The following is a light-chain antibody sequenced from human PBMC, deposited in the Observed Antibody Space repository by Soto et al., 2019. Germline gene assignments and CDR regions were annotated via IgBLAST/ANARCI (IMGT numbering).Light chain of an antibody. CDR3: HQYDNWWT. V-gene: IGKV3-15*01. J-gene: IGKJ1*01. Sequence: ELVLTQSPDTLSVSPGESATLLFRASQSVKNNLAWYQQKPGQAPRLLIYGVSTRATGVPARFSGSGSGTYFTLTISSLQPEDFAVYYCHQYDNWWTFGQGTKVDIK. CDR1: QSVKNN. CDR2: GVS.